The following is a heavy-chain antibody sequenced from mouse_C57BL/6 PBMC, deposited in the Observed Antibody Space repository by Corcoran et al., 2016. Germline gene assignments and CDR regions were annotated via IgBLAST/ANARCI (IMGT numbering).Heavy chain of an antibody. V-gene: IGHV1-58*01. D-gene: IGHD4-1*02. CDR2: IYIGNGYT. CDR3: ARPLQLGREYYYAMDY. J-gene: IGHJ4*01. CDR1: GYTFTSYG. Sequence: EVQLQQSGAERVRPGSSVTMSCKTSGYTFTSYGINWVKQRPGQGLEWIGYIYIGNGYTEYNEKFKGKATLTSDTSSSTAYMQLSSLTSEDSAIYFCARPLQLGREYYYAMDYWGQGTSVTVSS.